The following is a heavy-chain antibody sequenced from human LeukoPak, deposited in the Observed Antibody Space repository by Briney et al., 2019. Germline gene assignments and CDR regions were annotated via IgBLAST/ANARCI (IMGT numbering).Heavy chain of an antibody. J-gene: IGHJ4*02. CDR1: GFTFSSYA. D-gene: IGHD1-26*01. V-gene: IGHV3-23*01. CDR2: ISGSGGST. CDR3: AKDRGSGSYFDY. Sequence: GGSLRLSCAASGFTFSSYAMSWVRQAPGKGLEWVSAISGSGGSTYYADSVKGRFTISRDNSRNTLYLQMNSLRAEDTAVYYCAKDRGSGSYFDYWGQGTLVTVSS.